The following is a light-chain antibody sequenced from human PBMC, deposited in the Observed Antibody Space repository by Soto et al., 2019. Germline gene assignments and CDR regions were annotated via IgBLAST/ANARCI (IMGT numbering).Light chain of an antibody. Sequence: QTVVTQPASVFGSPGQSITFSCTGTSSDVGGYNLVSWYQQHPGKAPKLMIYEVSSRPSGVSNRFSGSKSGNTASLTISGLQPEDEADYYCSSYTTSTTVVFGTGTKLTVL. V-gene: IGLV2-14*03. CDR1: SSDVGGYNL. CDR2: EVS. CDR3: SSYTTSTTVV. J-gene: IGLJ1*01.